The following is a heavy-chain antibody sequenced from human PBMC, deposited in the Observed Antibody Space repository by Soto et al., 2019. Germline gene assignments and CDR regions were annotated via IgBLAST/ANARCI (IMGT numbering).Heavy chain of an antibody. V-gene: IGHV4-31*01. J-gene: IGHJ4*02. CDR1: GRPITSGAFY. Sequence: SSETLSLTCPISGRPITSGAFYWNWIRQHPGKGMERIGYIYNNRSTYYKPSLKKQVTISVDTSKYQFSLKLCSVTAADTAVYYCARGPYDSSDFNFDYWGQG. CDR3: ARGPYDSSDFNFDY. CDR2: IYNNRST. D-gene: IGHD3-22*01.